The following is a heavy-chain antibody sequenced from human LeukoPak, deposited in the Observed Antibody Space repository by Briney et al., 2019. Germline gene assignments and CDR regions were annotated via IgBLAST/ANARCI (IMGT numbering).Heavy chain of an antibody. J-gene: IGHJ4*02. Sequence: GESLTISCQTSGYPFITYWIGWVRQTPGKGLEWLGLIYPGDSETRYSPSFQGQVTMSADRSNSTAYLQWSSLKASDTALHYCARRGRGPSGSVYFFDSWGQGTLVTVSS. D-gene: IGHD3-10*01. V-gene: IGHV5-51*01. CDR2: IYPGDSET. CDR1: GYPFITYW. CDR3: ARRGRGPSGSVYFFDS.